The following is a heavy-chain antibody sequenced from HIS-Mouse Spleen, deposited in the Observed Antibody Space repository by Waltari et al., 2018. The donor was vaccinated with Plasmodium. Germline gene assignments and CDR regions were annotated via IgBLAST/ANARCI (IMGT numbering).Heavy chain of an antibody. CDR1: GFPFSSYR. CDR3: ARTIAAAGTGDAFDM. Sequence: VQLVESGGGLVQPGGSLRLSCAASGFPFSSYRIHWVRQAPGKGLVWVSRIKSDGSSTRYADSVKGRFTISRDNAKNTLYLQMNSLRAEDTAVYYCARTIAAAGTGDAFDMWGQGTMVTVSS. D-gene: IGHD6-13*01. V-gene: IGHV3-74*01. J-gene: IGHJ3*02. CDR2: IKSDGSST.